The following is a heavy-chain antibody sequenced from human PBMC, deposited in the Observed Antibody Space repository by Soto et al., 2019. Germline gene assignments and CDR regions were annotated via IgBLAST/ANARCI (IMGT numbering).Heavy chain of an antibody. CDR3: ARVGGYSSSHASDYYYYYGMDV. CDR2: IYYSGST. CDR1: GGSISRYY. Sequence: SETLSLTCTVSGGSISRYYWSWIRQPPGKGLEWIGYIYYSGSTNYNPSLKSRVTISVDTSKNQFSLKLSSVTAADTAVYYCARVGGYSSSHASDYYYYYGMDVWGQGTTVTVSS. D-gene: IGHD6-6*01. J-gene: IGHJ6*02. V-gene: IGHV4-59*01.